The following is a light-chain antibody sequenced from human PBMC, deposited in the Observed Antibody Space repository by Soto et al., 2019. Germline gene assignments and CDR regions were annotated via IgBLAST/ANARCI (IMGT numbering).Light chain of an antibody. V-gene: IGKV3-15*01. CDR3: QQYNDWPPYT. Sequence: EIVLTQSPAALSVSPGERVTLSCRASQGIGSTLAWYQQKPGQAPRLLIYDASGRATGIPARFSGSGSGTEFTLTISSLQPEDFAVYYCQQYNDWPPYTFGQGTKLEIK. J-gene: IGKJ2*01. CDR1: QGIGST. CDR2: DAS.